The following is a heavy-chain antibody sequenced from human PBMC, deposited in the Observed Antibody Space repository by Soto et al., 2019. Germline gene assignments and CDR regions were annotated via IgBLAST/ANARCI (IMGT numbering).Heavy chain of an antibody. CDR2: IYYTGTT. J-gene: IGHJ4*02. Sequence: QVQLEESGPRLVKPSETLSLTCTISGGSISSFYWNWIRQAPGKGLEWIGYIYYTGTTNYNPSLKSRITMSIDTSKDQFSLNLTSVTAAYTAVYYCARSNWNFPVEYWGQGTLVTVSS. V-gene: IGHV4-59*01. D-gene: IGHD1-7*01. CDR1: GGSISSFY. CDR3: ARSNWNFPVEY.